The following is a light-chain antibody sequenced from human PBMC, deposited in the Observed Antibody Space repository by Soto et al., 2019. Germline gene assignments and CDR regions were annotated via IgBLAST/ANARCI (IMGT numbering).Light chain of an antibody. V-gene: IGKV1-5*01. CDR1: QSISSW. CDR3: QQYNSYLLT. CDR2: DAS. J-gene: IGKJ4*01. Sequence: DIQMTQSPSTLSASVGDRVTITCRASQSISSWLAWYQQKPGKAPKLLIYDASSLESGVPSRFSGSGSGTEFTFTISRLQPDDFATYYCQQYNSYLLTFGGGTKVEIK.